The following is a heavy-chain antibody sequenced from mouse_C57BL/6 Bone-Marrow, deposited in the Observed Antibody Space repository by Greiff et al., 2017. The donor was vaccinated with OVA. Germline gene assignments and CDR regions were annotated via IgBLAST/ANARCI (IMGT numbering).Heavy chain of an antibody. D-gene: IGHD2-5*01. CDR1: GYTFTSYW. CDR2: IDPSDSYT. J-gene: IGHJ4*01. Sequence: QVQLQQPGAELVMPGASVKLSCKASGYTFTSYWMHWVKQRPGQGLEWIGEIDPSDSYTNYNQKFKGKSTLTVDKSSSTAYMQLSSLTSEDSAVYYCARSDSNYYAMDYWGQGTSGTVSS. CDR3: ARSDSNYYAMDY. V-gene: IGHV1-69*01.